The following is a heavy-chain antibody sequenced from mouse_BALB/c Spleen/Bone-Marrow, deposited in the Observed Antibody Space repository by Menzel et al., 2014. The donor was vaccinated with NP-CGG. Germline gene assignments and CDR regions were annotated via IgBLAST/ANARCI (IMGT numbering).Heavy chain of an antibody. CDR1: GYTFTTYY. CDR3: ARWLLPYYAMDY. Sequence: QVQLKESGPELVKPGASVRMSCKASGYTFTTYYIHWVKPRPGQGLEWIGWIYPRNVNTNYNEKFRGKATLTADKSSSTAYMQLSSLTSEDSAVYFCARWLLPYYAMDYWGQGTSVTVSS. D-gene: IGHD2-3*01. CDR2: IYPRNVNT. J-gene: IGHJ4*01. V-gene: IGHV1S56*01.